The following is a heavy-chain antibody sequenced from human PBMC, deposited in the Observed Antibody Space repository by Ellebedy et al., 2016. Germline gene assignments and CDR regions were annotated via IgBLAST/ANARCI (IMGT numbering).Heavy chain of an antibody. CDR2: IYYSGST. CDR3: ARGTRELLNDY. Sequence: SETLSLTXTVSGGSISSYYWSWIRQPPGKGLEWIGYIYYSGSTNYNPSLKSRVTISVDTSKNQFSLKLSSVTAADTAVYCCARGTRELLNDYWGQGTLVTVSS. CDR1: GGSISSYY. V-gene: IGHV4-59*01. J-gene: IGHJ4*02. D-gene: IGHD1-26*01.